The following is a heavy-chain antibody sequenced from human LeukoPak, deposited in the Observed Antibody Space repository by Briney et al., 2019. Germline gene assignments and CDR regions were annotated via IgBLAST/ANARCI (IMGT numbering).Heavy chain of an antibody. J-gene: IGHJ1*01. Sequence: WGSLSFSCEASGFTFSRYWMHWVRQAPGKGLVGVSRIKSDGKTNYADSVKGRFTISRDNAKNTVSLQMDSLRAEDTGVYYCARAPSEVGGYYPEYFRHWGQGTLVTVSS. CDR3: ARAPSEVGGYYPEYFRH. CDR2: IKSDGKT. D-gene: IGHD3-22*01. CDR1: GFTFSRYW. V-gene: IGHV3-74*01.